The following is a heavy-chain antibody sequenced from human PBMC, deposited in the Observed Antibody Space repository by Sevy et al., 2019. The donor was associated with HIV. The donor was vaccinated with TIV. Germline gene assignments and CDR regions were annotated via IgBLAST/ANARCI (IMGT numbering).Heavy chain of an antibody. J-gene: IGHJ3*02. V-gene: IGHV3-21*01. CDR2: ISSSSSYI. Sequence: GGSLRLSCAASGFTFSSYSMNWVRQAPGKGLEWVSSISSSSSYIYYADSVKGRFTISRDNAKNSLYVQMNSLRAEDTAVYYCARDAITMDYYDSSGYYTLDAFDIWGQGTMVTVSS. CDR1: GFTFSSYS. CDR3: ARDAITMDYYDSSGYYTLDAFDI. D-gene: IGHD3-22*01.